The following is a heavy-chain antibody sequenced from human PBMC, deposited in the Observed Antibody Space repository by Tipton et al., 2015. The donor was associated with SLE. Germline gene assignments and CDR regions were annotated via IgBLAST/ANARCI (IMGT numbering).Heavy chain of an antibody. CDR2: IYLSGST. J-gene: IGHJ5*02. V-gene: IGHV4-39*07. D-gene: IGHD2-2*01. CDR3: ARSRVPAARGNDWFDP. Sequence: LRLSCIVSGGSISSSTYYWGWIRQPPGKGLEWIGQIYLSGSTNYSPSLESRVTISIDKSKNQFSLKLNSVTAADTAVYYCARSRVPAARGNDWFDPWGQGTLVTVSS. CDR1: GGSISSSTYY.